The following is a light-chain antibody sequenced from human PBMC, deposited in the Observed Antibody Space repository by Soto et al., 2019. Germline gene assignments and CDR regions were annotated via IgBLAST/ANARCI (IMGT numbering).Light chain of an antibody. J-gene: IGLJ1*01. CDR1: HNDIGTYDY. V-gene: IGLV2-14*03. CDR3: SSFTSNRIDV. CDR2: GVT. Sequence: QSVLTQPTSVSGSPGQSITISCTGNHNDIGTYDYVSWYQQHPRRAPRLLIHGVTTRPSGISGRFSASKSGLTASLTISGLQPEDEADYYCSSFTSNRIDVFGPGTKVTVL.